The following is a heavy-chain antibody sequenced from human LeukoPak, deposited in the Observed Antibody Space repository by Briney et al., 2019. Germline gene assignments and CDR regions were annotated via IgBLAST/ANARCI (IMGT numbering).Heavy chain of an antibody. CDR2: VSYDATDK. CDR3: ARGYGFHFDY. D-gene: IGHD5-18*01. CDR1: GFTFSSYG. V-gene: IGHV3-30*03. Sequence: GGSLRLSCAASGFTFSSYGMHWVRQAPGKGLEWVAVVSYDATDKNYADSVKGRFTISRDNSKNTLSLRMNSLRPEDTAVYYCARGYGFHFDYWGQGTLVTVSS. J-gene: IGHJ4*02.